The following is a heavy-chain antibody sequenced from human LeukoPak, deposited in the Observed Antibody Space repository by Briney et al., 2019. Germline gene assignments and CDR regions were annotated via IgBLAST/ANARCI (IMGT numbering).Heavy chain of an antibody. CDR2: IYPGDSDT. V-gene: IGHV5-51*01. J-gene: IGHJ3*02. CDR3: ARRYCSSTSCYAWFVSFDAFDI. D-gene: IGHD2-2*01. Sequence: GESLKISCKGSGYSFTSYWIGWVRQMPGKGLEWMGIIYPGDSDTRYSPSFQGQVTISADKSISTAYLQWSSLKASDTAMYYCARRYCSSTSCYAWFVSFDAFDIWGQGTMVTVSS. CDR1: GYSFTSYW.